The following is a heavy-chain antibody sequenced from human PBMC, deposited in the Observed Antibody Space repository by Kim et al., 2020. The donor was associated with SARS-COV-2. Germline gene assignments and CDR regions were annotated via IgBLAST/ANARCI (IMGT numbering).Heavy chain of an antibody. CDR3: ARGATGTTRGKFHY. J-gene: IGHJ4*02. CDR2: ISYDGSNK. Sequence: GGSLRLSCAASGFTFSSYAMHWVRQAPGKGLEWVAVISYDGSNKYYVDSVKGRFTISRDNSKNTLYLQMNSLRAEDTAEYYCARGATGTTRGKFHYWGQGTLVTVSP. V-gene: IGHV3-30*04. CDR1: GFTFSSYA. D-gene: IGHD1-1*01.